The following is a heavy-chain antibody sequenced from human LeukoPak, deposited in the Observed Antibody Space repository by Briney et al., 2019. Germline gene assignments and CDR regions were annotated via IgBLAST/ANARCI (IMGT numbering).Heavy chain of an antibody. D-gene: IGHD4-17*01. CDR2: ISISGSTI. CDR1: GLTFSSYE. J-gene: IGHJ6*02. Sequence: PSGGSLRLSCAASGLTFSSYEMNWVRQAPGKGLEWVSYISISGSTIYYADSVKGRFTISRDNAKNSLYLQMNSLRAEDTAVYYCARDLYGDYSRKYYYGMDVWGQGTTVTVSS. V-gene: IGHV3-48*03. CDR3: ARDLYGDYSRKYYYGMDV.